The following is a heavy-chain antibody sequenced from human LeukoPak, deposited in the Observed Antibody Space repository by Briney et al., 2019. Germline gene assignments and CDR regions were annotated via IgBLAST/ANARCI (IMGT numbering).Heavy chain of an antibody. CDR2: ISGSGGST. J-gene: IGHJ4*02. CDR3: AKDLYGYSYGDIDY. Sequence: SGGSLRLSCAASGFTFSSYAMSWVRQAPGKGLEWVSAISGSGGSTYYADSVKGRFTISRDNSKNTLYLQMNSLRAEDTAVYYCAKDLYGYSYGDIDYWGQGTLVTVSS. CDR1: GFTFSSYA. V-gene: IGHV3-23*01. D-gene: IGHD5-18*01.